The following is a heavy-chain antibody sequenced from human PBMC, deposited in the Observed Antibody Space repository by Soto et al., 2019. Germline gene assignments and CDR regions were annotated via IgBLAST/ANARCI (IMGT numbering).Heavy chain of an antibody. CDR2: ISYDGSNK. J-gene: IGHJ4*02. CDR1: GFTFSSYG. Sequence: GGSLRLSCAASGFTFSSYGMHWVRQAPGKGLEWVAVISYDGSNKYYTDSVKGRFTISRDNSKNTLYLQMNSLRAEDTAVYYCAKGVTWSYWGQGTRVTVSS. CDR3: AKGVTWSY. V-gene: IGHV3-30*18. D-gene: IGHD5-18*01.